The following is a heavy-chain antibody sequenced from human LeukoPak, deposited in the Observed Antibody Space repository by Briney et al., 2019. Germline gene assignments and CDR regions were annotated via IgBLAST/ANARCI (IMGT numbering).Heavy chain of an antibody. CDR1: GGSISSSSYY. D-gene: IGHD2-8*02. Sequence: SETLSLTCTVSGGSISSSSYYWGWIRQPPGKGLEWIGSIYYSGSTYYNPSLKSRVTISVDTSKNQFSLKLSSVTAADTAVYYCARNLVAVIDPWGQGTLVTVSS. CDR3: ARNLVAVIDP. J-gene: IGHJ5*02. V-gene: IGHV4-39*01. CDR2: IYYSGST.